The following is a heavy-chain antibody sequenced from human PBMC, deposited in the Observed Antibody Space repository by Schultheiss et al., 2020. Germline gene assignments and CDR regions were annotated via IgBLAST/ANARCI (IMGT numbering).Heavy chain of an antibody. V-gene: IGHV3-21*04. CDR2: ISGSGGST. Sequence: GGSLRLSCAASGFTFSSYSMNWVRQAPGKGLEWVSAISGSGGSTYYADSVKGRFTISRDNAKNSLYLQMNSLRAEDTAVYYCARDLVVVAATPGYWGQGTLVTVSS. J-gene: IGHJ4*02. D-gene: IGHD2-15*01. CDR3: ARDLVVVAATPGY. CDR1: GFTFSSYS.